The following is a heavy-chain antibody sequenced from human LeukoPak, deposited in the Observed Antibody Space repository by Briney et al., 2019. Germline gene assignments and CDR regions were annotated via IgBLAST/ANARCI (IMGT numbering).Heavy chain of an antibody. D-gene: IGHD2-8*01. J-gene: IGHJ4*02. CDR1: GFTFSSYG. CDR3: ARLMLLWPPIYFDY. CDR2: IRYDGSNK. Sequence: GGSLRLSCAASGFTFSSYGMHWVRQAPGKGLEWVAFIRYDGSNKYYADSVKGRFTISRDNAKNSVYLQMNSLRAEDTAVYYCARLMLLWPPIYFDYWGQGTLVTVSS. V-gene: IGHV3-30*02.